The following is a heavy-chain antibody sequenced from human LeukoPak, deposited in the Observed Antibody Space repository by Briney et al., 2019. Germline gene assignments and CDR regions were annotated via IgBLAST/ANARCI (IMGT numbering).Heavy chain of an antibody. Sequence: SETLSLTCTVSGGSITNYYWSWIRQPPEKGLEWVGYTYYSGSTNYNPSLKSRLTISADTSRGQFSLKLSSVTAADTAVYYCVSGEAAAGGYVDYWGQGILVIVSS. J-gene: IGHJ4*02. CDR2: TYYSGST. CDR1: GGSITNYY. V-gene: IGHV4-59*08. D-gene: IGHD6-13*01. CDR3: VSGEAAAGGYVDY.